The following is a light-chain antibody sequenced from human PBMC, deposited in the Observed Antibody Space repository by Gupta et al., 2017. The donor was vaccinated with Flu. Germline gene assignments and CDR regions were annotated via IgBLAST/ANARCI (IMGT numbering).Light chain of an antibody. V-gene: IGLV5-45*02. Sequence: QAVLTQPSSLSASPGASASLTCTLRSGINVDTYRIYWYQQKPGSPPQYLLRYKSDSDKQQGSGVPSRFAGSKDASANAGILLISGLQSEDEAGYYCMIWHSSAWVFGGGTRLTVL. CDR1: SGINVDTYR. J-gene: IGLJ3*02. CDR3: MIWHSSAWV. CDR2: YKSDSDK.